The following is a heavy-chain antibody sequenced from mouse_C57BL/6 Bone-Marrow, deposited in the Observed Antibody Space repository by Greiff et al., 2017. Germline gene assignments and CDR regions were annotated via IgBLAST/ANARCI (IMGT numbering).Heavy chain of an antibody. D-gene: IGHD3-2*02. CDR3: ARRELRLRGLDY. CDR1: GYTFTSYW. J-gene: IGHJ2*01. Sequence: VQLQQPGAELVKPGASVKMSCKASGYTFTSYWITWVKQRPGQGLEWIGDIYPGSGSTNYNEKFKSKATLTVDTSSSTAYMQLSSLTSEDSAVYYCARRELRLRGLDYWGKGTTLTVAS. CDR2: IYPGSGST. V-gene: IGHV1-55*01.